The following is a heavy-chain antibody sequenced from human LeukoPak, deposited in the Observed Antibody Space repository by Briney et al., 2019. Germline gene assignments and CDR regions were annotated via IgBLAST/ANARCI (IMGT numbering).Heavy chain of an antibody. J-gene: IGHJ5*02. V-gene: IGHV3-74*01. CDR3: ARGYCSSPGCSAGWFDP. CDR1: GFTFSSYW. Sequence: GGSLRLSCAASGFTFSSYWMHWVRQAPGKGLVWVSRINSDGSSTSYADSVKGRFTISRDNAKNTLYLQMNGLRVEDTAVYYCARGYCSSPGCSAGWFDPWGQGTLISVSS. D-gene: IGHD2-2*01. CDR2: INSDGSST.